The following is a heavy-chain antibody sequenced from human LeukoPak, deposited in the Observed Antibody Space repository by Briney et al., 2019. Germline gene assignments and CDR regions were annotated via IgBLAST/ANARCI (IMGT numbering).Heavy chain of an antibody. CDR1: GGTFSSYA. D-gene: IGHD6-6*01. J-gene: IGHJ6*03. V-gene: IGHV1-69*13. CDR3: ARESFGSPSYYYYMDV. CDR2: IIPIFGTA. Sequence: SVKLSCKASGGTFSSYAISWVRQAPGQGLEWMGGIIPIFGTANYAQKFQGRVTITADESTSTAYMELSSLRSEDTAVYYCARESFGSPSYYYYMDVWGKGTTVTVSS.